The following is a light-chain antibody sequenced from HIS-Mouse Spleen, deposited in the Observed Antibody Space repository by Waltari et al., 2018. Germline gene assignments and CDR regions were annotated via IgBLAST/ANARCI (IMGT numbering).Light chain of an antibody. J-gene: IGLJ3*02. CDR3: CSYAGSSTWV. CDR2: EGS. V-gene: IGLV2-23*01. Sequence: QSALTQHASVSGSPGQSITISCTGTSSDVGSYNLVSGYQQHPGKAPKLMIYEGSKRPSGVSNRFSGSKSGNTASLTISGLQAEDEADYYCCSYAGSSTWVFGGGTKLTVL. CDR1: SSDVGSYNL.